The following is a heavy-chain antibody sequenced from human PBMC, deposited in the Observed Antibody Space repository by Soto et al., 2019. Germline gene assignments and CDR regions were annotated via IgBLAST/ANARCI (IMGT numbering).Heavy chain of an antibody. V-gene: IGHV1-69*13. CDR3: ARGTATTVYYFDY. CDR2: IIPIFGTA. Sequence: SVKVSCKASGGTFSSYAISWVRQAPGQGLEWMGGIIPIFGTANYAQEFQGRVTITADESTSTAYMELSSLRSEDTAVYYCARGTATTVYYFDYWGQGTLVTVSS. J-gene: IGHJ4*02. D-gene: IGHD1-26*01. CDR1: GGTFSSYA.